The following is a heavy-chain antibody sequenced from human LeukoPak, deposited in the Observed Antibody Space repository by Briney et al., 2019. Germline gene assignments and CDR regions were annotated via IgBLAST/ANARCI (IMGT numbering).Heavy chain of an antibody. Sequence: GASVKVSCKASGHTFTGYYVYWVRQAPGQGPEWMGWMNPNVGGANFPQKFQGRVTVTSDPAISAAYMELRRLRSDDTAVYYCARGVFGESLESWGQGTLVTVSS. CDR2: MNPNVGGA. V-gene: IGHV1-2*02. CDR3: ARGVFGESLES. D-gene: IGHD3-10*02. CDR1: GHTFTGYY. J-gene: IGHJ4*02.